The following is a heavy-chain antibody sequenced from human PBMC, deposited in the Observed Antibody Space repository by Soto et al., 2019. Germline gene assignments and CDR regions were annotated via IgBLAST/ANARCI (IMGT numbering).Heavy chain of an antibody. CDR2: VYYTGST. CDR1: GGSISGSY. CDR3: ARSVAVPGAHIDY. D-gene: IGHD6-19*01. Sequence: SETLSLTFIDPGGSISGSYWSLIRQSPGKGLEWLGYVYYTGSTNYSPSLRSRVSISVDTSKNEFSLRLSSVTAADTAVYFCARSVAVPGAHIDYWGQGTQVTVSS. J-gene: IGHJ4*02. V-gene: IGHV4-59*01.